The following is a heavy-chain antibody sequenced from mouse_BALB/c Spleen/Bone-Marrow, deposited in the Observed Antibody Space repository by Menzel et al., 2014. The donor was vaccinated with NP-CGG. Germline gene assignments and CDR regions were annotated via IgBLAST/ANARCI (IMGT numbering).Heavy chain of an antibody. Sequence: VQRVESGAELVRPGTSVKVSCKASGYAFSDYLMEWLKQRPGQGLEWFGVINPGSGSTNQNEKFKDKATLTADTSSDTAYMELSSLTSDDSAVYFCARYDGYLDYWGQGTTLTVSS. V-gene: IGHV1-54*01. D-gene: IGHD2-3*01. CDR2: INPGSGST. J-gene: IGHJ2*01. CDR1: GYAFSDYL. CDR3: ARYDGYLDY.